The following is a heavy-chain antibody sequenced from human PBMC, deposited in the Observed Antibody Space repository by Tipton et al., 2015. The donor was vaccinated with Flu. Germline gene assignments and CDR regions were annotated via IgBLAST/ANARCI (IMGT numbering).Heavy chain of an antibody. Sequence: LRLSCAVSGYSIGSGYYWGWVRQPPGKGLEWIGTIYHSGSTYYNPSLKSRLTMSVDTSKNQFSLKLSSVTAADTAVYYCARHTGDSVRGVIDYWGQGTLVTVSS. J-gene: IGHJ4*02. D-gene: IGHD3-10*02. CDR2: IYHSGST. CDR1: GYSIGSGYY. V-gene: IGHV4-38-2*01. CDR3: ARHTGDSVRGVIDY.